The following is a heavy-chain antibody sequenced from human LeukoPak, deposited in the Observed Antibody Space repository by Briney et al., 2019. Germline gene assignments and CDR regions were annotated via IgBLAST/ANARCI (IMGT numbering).Heavy chain of an antibody. Sequence: GGSLRLSCEGSGFNFSSYAMSWVRQAPGKGLEWVSVITGSGGSTYYADSVKDRFTISRDNSKNTLYLQMNSLRAEDTAIYYCAKDGQLSYWGQGTLVTVSS. CDR2: ITGSGGST. CDR1: GFNFSSYA. V-gene: IGHV3-23*01. CDR3: AKDGQLSY. D-gene: IGHD6-6*01. J-gene: IGHJ4*02.